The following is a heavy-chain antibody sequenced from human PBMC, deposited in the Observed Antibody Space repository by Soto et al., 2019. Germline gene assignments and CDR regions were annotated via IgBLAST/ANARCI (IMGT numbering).Heavy chain of an antibody. CDR1: GFIFGNYS. Sequence: EVQLVESGGGLVRPGGSLRLSCEASGFIFGNYSMNWVRQAPGKGLDWVSTISSRGNFIYYADSVRGRVTISRDNTQNSLHLQMNSLRVEDTAIYYFVRVQKLYGNSVYYYGMDVWGQGTTVTVSS. D-gene: IGHD2-8*01. J-gene: IGHJ6*02. CDR2: ISSRGNFI. CDR3: VRVQKLYGNSVYYYGMDV. V-gene: IGHV3-21*02.